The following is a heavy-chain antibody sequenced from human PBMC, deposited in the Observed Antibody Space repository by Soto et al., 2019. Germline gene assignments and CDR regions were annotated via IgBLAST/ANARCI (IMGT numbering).Heavy chain of an antibody. Sequence: QITLKESGPTLVKPTQPLTLTCTFSGFSLSTSGVGVGWIRQPPGKALDWLALIYWDDDKSYSPSLKSRLTITKDTSKNQVVLTMTNMDPVDTATYYCARSGWYAKYDYWGQGTLVTVSS. D-gene: IGHD6-19*01. CDR1: GFSLSTSGVG. CDR2: IYWDDDK. J-gene: IGHJ4*02. V-gene: IGHV2-5*02. CDR3: ARSGWYAKYDY.